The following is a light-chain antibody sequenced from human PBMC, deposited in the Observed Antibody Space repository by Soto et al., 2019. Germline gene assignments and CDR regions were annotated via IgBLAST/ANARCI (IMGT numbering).Light chain of an antibody. Sequence: DIQMTQSPSTLSASVGDTVVITCRASQNINKWLAWYQQKPGKAPKFLIYDASTLETGVPSRFSGSGSGTEFTLTISSLQPDDFATFYCQQYDTFPRTFGQGTKVDIK. V-gene: IGKV1-5*01. CDR2: DAS. J-gene: IGKJ1*01. CDR3: QQYDTFPRT. CDR1: QNINKW.